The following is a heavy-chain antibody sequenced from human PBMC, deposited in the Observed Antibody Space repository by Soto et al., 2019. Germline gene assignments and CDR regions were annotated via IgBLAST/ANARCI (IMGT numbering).Heavy chain of an antibody. V-gene: IGHV4-39*01. J-gene: IGHJ5*02. CDR1: GDSISRSSYY. D-gene: IGHD4-4*01. CDR2: IYYTGTS. Sequence: SETLSLTCSVSGDSISRSSYYWGWIRQPPGKGLEWIASIYYTGTSYYNPSLKSRVTISVDTSKNQFSLKLRSVTAADTAVYYCARPGLNDYTAPPHHWGQGTLVTVSS. CDR3: ARPGLNDYTAPPHH.